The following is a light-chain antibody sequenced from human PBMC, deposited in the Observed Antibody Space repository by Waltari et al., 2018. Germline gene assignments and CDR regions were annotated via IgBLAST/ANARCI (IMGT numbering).Light chain of an antibody. CDR2: AAS. CDR3: QQHGTSPYT. V-gene: IGKV3-20*01. Sequence: IVLTQSPGTLSLSPGETDTLYCRASQSVSSNYLAWYQQKPGQAPSLLLYAASSRATGVPDRISGSGSGTDFTLTRSRLEPEDFAGYYCQQHGTSPYTFGQGTKLQIK. J-gene: IGKJ2*01. CDR1: QSVSSNY.